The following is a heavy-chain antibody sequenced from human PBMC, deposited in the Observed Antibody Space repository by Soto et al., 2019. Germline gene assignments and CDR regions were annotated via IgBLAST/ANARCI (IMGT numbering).Heavy chain of an antibody. CDR3: TREVRDCSRISCYDWFDP. J-gene: IGHJ5*02. Sequence: ASVKVSCKASGYTFTTYAMHWVRQAPGQRLEWMGWINGGNGNTKYSQKFQDRVTITRDTSASTAYMELSSLRSEDTAVYYCTREVRDCSRISCYDWFDPWGQGTLVTVSS. V-gene: IGHV1-3*01. D-gene: IGHD2-2*01. CDR2: INGGNGNT. CDR1: GYTFTTYA.